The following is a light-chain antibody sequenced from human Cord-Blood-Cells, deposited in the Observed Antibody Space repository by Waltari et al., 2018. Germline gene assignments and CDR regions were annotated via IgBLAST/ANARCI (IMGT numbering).Light chain of an antibody. CDR1: SSNIGAGYD. Sequence: QSVLTQPPSVSGAPGQRVTISCSGSSSNIGAGYDVHWYHQLPGTAPKLLIYGNSTRPSGLPDRFSGSKSGTSASLAITGLQAEDEADYYCQSYASSLSGSVFGGGTKLTVL. CDR3: QSYASSLSGSV. J-gene: IGLJ3*02. V-gene: IGLV1-40*01. CDR2: GNS.